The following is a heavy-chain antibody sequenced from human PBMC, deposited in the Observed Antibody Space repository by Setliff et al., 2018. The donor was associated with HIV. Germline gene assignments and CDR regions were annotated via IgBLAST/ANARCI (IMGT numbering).Heavy chain of an antibody. CDR2: INHYGST. Sequence: LSLTCAVYGGSFSGYYWSWIRQPPGKGLEWIGEINHYGSTNYSPSLKSRVTISVDASRNQFSLRLSSVTAADTAVYYCAAWGPRYSYAPYFFDSWGQGTLVTVSS. J-gene: IGHJ4*02. D-gene: IGHD5-18*01. V-gene: IGHV4-34*01. CDR1: GGSFSGYY. CDR3: AAWGPRYSYAPYFFDS.